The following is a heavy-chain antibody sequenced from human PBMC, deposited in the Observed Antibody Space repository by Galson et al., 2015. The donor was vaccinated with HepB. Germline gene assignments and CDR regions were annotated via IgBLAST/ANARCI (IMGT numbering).Heavy chain of an antibody. D-gene: IGHD1-14*01. Sequence: TLSLTCTVSGDSLSSGSYFWGWIRQSPGEGLEWIGYIHHSGKTHYKPSLNHRVTITVDTSKNQFSLELPSVTAADTAMYYCARDVGGKYYFDNWGQGILVIVSS. J-gene: IGHJ4*02. CDR3: ARDVGGKYYFDN. V-gene: IGHV4-30-4*01. CDR1: GDSLSSGSYF. CDR2: IHHSGKT.